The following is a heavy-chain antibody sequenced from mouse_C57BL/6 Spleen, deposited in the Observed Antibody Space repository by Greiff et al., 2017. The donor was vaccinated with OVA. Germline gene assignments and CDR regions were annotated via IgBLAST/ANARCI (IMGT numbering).Heavy chain of an antibody. CDR2: IWSGGST. J-gene: IGHJ2*01. CDR1: GFSLTSYG. Sequence: QVQLQQSGPGLVQPSQSLSITCTVSGFSLTSYGVHWVRQSPGKGLEWLGVIWSGGSTDYNAAFISRLSISKDNSKSQVFFKMNSLQADDTAIYYCARNRDYYGSRGYFDYWGQGTTLTVSS. CDR3: ARNRDYYGSRGYFDY. V-gene: IGHV2-2*01. D-gene: IGHD1-1*01.